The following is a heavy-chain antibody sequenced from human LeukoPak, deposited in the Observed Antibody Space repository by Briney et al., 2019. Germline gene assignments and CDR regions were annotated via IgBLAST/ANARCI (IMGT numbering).Heavy chain of an antibody. Sequence: SETLSLTCAVYGGSFSGYYWSWIRQPPGKGLEWIGEINHSGSTNYNPSLKSRVTISVDTSKNQFSLKLSSVTAADTAVYYCARHAAAHYYYYYMDVWGKGTTVTISS. D-gene: IGHD2-2*01. J-gene: IGHJ6*03. CDR1: GGSFSGYY. CDR2: INHSGST. V-gene: IGHV4-34*01. CDR3: ARHAAAHYYYYYMDV.